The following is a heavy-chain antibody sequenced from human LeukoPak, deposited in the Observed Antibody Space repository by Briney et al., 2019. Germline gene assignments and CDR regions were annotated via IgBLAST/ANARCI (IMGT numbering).Heavy chain of an antibody. CDR1: GGSISSYY. CDR2: IYYSGST. D-gene: IGHD2-2*01. V-gene: IGHV4-59*01. Sequence: PSETLSLTGTVSGGSISSYYWSWIRQPPGKGLEWIGYIYYSGSTNYNPSLKSRVTISVDTSKNQFSLKLSSVTAADTAVYYCARGDIVVVPAAGDAFDIWGQGTMVTVSS. CDR3: ARGDIVVVPAAGDAFDI. J-gene: IGHJ3*02.